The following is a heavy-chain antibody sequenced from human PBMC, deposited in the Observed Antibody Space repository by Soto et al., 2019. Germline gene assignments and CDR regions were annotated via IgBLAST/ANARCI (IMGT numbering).Heavy chain of an antibody. CDR2: IWYDGSNK. CDR1: GFTFSSYG. Sequence: QVQLVESGGGVVQPGRSLRLSCAASGFTFSSYGMHWVRQAPGKGLEWVAVIWYDGSNKYYADSVKGRFTISRDNSKNTLYLQMNSLRAEDTAVYYCAREPMGYALENGMDVWGQGTTVTVSS. V-gene: IGHV3-33*01. D-gene: IGHD3-3*01. J-gene: IGHJ6*02. CDR3: AREPMGYALENGMDV.